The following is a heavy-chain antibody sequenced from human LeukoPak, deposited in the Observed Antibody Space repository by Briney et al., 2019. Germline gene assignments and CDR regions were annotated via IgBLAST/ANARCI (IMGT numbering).Heavy chain of an antibody. J-gene: IGHJ4*02. CDR1: AYTFTGYY. CDR3: ARVREMATIAIDY. CDR2: INPNSGGT. Sequence: ASVKVSCKASAYTFTGYYMHWVRQAPGQGLEWMGWINPNSGGTNYAQKFQGRVTMTRDTSISTAYMELSRLRSDDTAVYYCARVREMATIAIDYWGQGTLVTVSS. V-gene: IGHV1-2*02. D-gene: IGHD5-24*01.